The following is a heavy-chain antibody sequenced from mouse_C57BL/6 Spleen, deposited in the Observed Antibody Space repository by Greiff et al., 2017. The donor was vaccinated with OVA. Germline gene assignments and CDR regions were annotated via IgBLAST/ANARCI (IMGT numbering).Heavy chain of an antibody. V-gene: IGHV1-19*01. Sequence: EVKVVESGPVLVKPGASVKMSCKASGYTFTDYYMNWVKQSHGKSLEWIGVINPYNGGTSYNQKFKGKATLTVDKSSSTAYMELNSLTSEDSAVYYCARSGTTVVERPRMDYWGQGTSVTVSS. CDR2: INPYNGGT. D-gene: IGHD1-1*01. CDR1: GYTFTDYY. J-gene: IGHJ4*01. CDR3: ARSGTTVVERPRMDY.